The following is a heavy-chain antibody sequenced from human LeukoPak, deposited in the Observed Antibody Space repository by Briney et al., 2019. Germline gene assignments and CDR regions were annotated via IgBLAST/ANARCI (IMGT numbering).Heavy chain of an antibody. V-gene: IGHV4-4*07. CDR2: IYTSGST. Sequence: PSETLSLTCTVSGGSISSYYWSWIRQPAGKGLEWIGRIYTSGSTNYNPSPKSRVTMSVDTSKNQFSLKLSSVTAADTAVYYCARDSVWFGESHDAFDIWGQGTMVTVSS. J-gene: IGHJ3*02. CDR3: ARDSVWFGESHDAFDI. CDR1: GGSISSYY. D-gene: IGHD3-10*01.